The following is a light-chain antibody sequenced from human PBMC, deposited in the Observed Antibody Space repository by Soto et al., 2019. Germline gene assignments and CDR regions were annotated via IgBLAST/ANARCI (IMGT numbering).Light chain of an antibody. Sequence: ESVLTQSPGTLSLSPGEKATLSCRATQKIYNIYLAWYQQRRGQAPRLLIYGASSRATGIPDRFSGSGSGTDFTLTISRLEPEDFGVYYCQHFGNDALAFGGGTKVDIK. CDR1: QKIYNIY. J-gene: IGKJ4*01. CDR2: GAS. V-gene: IGKV3-20*01. CDR3: QHFGNDALA.